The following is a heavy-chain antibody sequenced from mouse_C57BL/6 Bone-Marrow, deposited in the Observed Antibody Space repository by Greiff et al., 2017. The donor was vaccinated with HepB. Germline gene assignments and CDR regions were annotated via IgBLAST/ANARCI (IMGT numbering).Heavy chain of an antibody. D-gene: IGHD3-3*01. CDR1: GFTFSDYY. V-gene: IGHV5-16*01. Sequence: EVQLAESEGGLVQPGSSMKLSCTASGFTFSDYYMAWVRQVPEKGLEWVANINYDGSSTYYLDSLKSRFIISRDNAKNILYLQMSSLKSEDTATYYCARDGGTGFAYWGQGTLVTVSA. CDR3: ARDGGTGFAY. CDR2: INYDGSST. J-gene: IGHJ3*01.